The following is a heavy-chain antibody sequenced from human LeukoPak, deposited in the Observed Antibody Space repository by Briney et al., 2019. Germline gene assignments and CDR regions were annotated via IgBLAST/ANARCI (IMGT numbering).Heavy chain of an antibody. J-gene: IGHJ4*02. CDR3: AKDRSSGPFDY. V-gene: IGHV3-23*01. CDR2: ISGSGGSI. Sequence: GGSLRLSCAASGLTFSSYAMSWVRQAPGKGLEWVSAISGSGGSIYYADSVKGRFTISRDNSKNTLYLQMNSLRAEDTAVYYCAKDRSSGPFDYWGQGTLVTVSS. D-gene: IGHD3-22*01. CDR1: GLTFSSYA.